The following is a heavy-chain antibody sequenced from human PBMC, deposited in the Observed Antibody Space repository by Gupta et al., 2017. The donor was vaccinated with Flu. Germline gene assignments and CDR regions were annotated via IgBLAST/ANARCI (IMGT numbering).Heavy chain of an antibody. V-gene: IGHV2-5*02. CDR1: GVG. CDR2: IYWDDDK. D-gene: IGHD1-26*01. CDR3: AHGDAEWELRYAYFDY. J-gene: IGHJ4*02. Sequence: GVGVGWIRQPPGKALEWLALIYWDDDKRYSPSLKSRLTITKDTSKNQVVLTMTNMDPVDTATYYCAHGDAEWELRYAYFDYWGQGTLVTVSS.